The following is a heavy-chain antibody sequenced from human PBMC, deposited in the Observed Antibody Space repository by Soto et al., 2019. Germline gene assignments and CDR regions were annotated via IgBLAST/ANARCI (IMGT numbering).Heavy chain of an antibody. Sequence: GGSLRLSCAASGFTFSSYAMSWVRQAPGKGLEWVSAISGSGGSTYYADSVKGRFTISRDNSKNTLYLQMNSLRAEDTAVYYCAKAQVYYDFWSGYYTDYWGQGTLVTVSS. J-gene: IGHJ4*02. CDR2: ISGSGGST. V-gene: IGHV3-23*01. CDR3: AKAQVYYDFWSGYYTDY. CDR1: GFTFSSYA. D-gene: IGHD3-3*01.